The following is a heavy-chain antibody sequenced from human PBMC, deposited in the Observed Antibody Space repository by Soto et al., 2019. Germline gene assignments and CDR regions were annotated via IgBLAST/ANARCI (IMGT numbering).Heavy chain of an antibody. CDR1: GYTLTNSV. Sequence: QVQLVQCGAGVEKPGASVKVSCKASGYTLTNSVMHWVRQAPGQRLEWMGWITAGNENTKYSEWFQGRVTFSGDTSASIVYMELSSLRSEDTAVYYCASDNYGMDVWGQGTTVTVSS. J-gene: IGHJ6*02. CDR3: ASDNYGMDV. V-gene: IGHV1-3*01. D-gene: IGHD3-10*01. CDR2: ITAGNENT.